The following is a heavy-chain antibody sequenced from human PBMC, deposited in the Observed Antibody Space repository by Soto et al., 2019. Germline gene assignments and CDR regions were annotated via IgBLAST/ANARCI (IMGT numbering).Heavy chain of an antibody. CDR1: GGSISSGGHY. J-gene: IGHJ4*02. Sequence: SETLSLTCTVSGGSISSGGHYWSWIRQHPGKGLEWIGYIYDNGSTYYNPSLKSRVSISVDTSKNQFSLKLSSVTAADTAVYYCARDTIDYYDSSGYYHFDYWGQGTLVTVSS. CDR3: ARDTIDYYDSSGYYHFDY. V-gene: IGHV4-31*03. CDR2: IYDNGST. D-gene: IGHD3-22*01.